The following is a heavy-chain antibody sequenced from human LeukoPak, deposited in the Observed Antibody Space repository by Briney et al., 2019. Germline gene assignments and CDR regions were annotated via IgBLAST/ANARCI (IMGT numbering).Heavy chain of an antibody. V-gene: IGHV4-39*01. CDR3: ARGGRYGGYVFPRGNYYYGMDV. Sequence: KASETLSLTCTVSGGSISSSSYYWGWIRQPPGKGLEWIGSIYYSGSTYYNPSLKSRVTISVDTSKNQFSLKLSSVTAADTAVYYCARGGRYGGYVFPRGNYYYGMDVWGQGTTVTVSS. CDR2: IYYSGST. CDR1: GGSISSSSYY. J-gene: IGHJ6*02. D-gene: IGHD5-12*01.